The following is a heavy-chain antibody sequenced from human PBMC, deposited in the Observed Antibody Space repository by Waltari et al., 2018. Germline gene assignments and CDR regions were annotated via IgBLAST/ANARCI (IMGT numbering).Heavy chain of an antibody. CDR2: IYYSGST. Sequence: QVQLQESGPGLVKPSETLSLTCTVSGGSISSHYWSWIRQPPGKGLEWIGNIYYSGSTNYNPSLKSRVTISVDTSKNQFSLKLSSVTAADTAVYYCATSQVTTLDYWGQGTLVTVSS. CDR1: GGSISSHY. D-gene: IGHD4-17*01. CDR3: ATSQVTTLDY. J-gene: IGHJ4*02. V-gene: IGHV4-59*11.